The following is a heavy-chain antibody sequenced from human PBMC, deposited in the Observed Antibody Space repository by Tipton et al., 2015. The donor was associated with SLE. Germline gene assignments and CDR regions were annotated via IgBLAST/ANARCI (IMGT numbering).Heavy chain of an antibody. CDR3: ARDPVVPAPTFDP. CDR1: GFTFSNYA. J-gene: IGHJ5*02. Sequence: QLVQSGGGVVQPGRSLRLSCAASGFTFSNYAMHWVRQAPGKGLEWVSYISSSSSTIYYADSVKGRFTISRDNAKNSLYLQMNSLRAEDTAVYYCARDPVVPAPTFDPWGQGTLVTVSS. D-gene: IGHD2-2*01. V-gene: IGHV3-48*01. CDR2: ISSSSSTI.